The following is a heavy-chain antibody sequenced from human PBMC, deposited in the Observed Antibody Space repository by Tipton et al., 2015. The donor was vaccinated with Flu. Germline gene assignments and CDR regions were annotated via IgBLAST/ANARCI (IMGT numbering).Heavy chain of an antibody. D-gene: IGHD3-22*01. CDR2: VYNSGSS. CDR3: ARAGGGYSFDY. J-gene: IGHJ4*02. CDR1: GGSISSYH. V-gene: IGHV4-59*01. Sequence: TLSLTYTVSGGSISSYHWSWIRQPPGKGLEWIAYVYNSGSSNYNPSLKSRVTISVVTSKNQFSLKLSSVTAADTAVYYCARAGGGYSFDYWGQGTLVTVSS.